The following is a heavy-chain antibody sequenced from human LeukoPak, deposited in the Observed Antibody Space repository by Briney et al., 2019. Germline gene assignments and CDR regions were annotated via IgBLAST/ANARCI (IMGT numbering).Heavy chain of an antibody. Sequence: SETLSLTCTVSGGSISSSSYYWGWIRQPPGKGLEWIGSIYYSGSTYYNPSLKSRVTISVDTSKNQFSLKLSSVTAADTAVYYCAGLPYAVVAAFDIWGQGTMVTVSS. V-gene: IGHV4-39*01. D-gene: IGHD2-15*01. CDR1: GGSISSSSYY. CDR3: AGLPYAVVAAFDI. J-gene: IGHJ3*02. CDR2: IYYSGST.